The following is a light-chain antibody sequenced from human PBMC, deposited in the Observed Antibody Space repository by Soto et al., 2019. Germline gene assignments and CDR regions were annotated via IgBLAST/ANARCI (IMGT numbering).Light chain of an antibody. Sequence: QSVLTQPASVSGSPGQSITISCSGTSSDIGAYDHVAWFQQFPGKTPKLMIYSVSNRPSGVSYRFSGSKSGNTASLTISGLQAEDEADYYCCSYADTDTVIFGGGTKLTVL. CDR3: CSYADTDTVI. V-gene: IGLV2-14*03. CDR1: SSDIGAYDH. J-gene: IGLJ2*01. CDR2: SVS.